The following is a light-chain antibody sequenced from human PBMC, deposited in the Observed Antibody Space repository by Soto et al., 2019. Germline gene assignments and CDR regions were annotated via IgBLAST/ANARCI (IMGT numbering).Light chain of an antibody. V-gene: IGKV3-20*01. Sequence: IVLTLSPGTLSLSPGERATLSCRASQSVSNSYLAWYQQKPGQAPRLLIYDASSRATGISDRFSGSGSGTDFTLTISRLEPEDFAVYYCQQYGGSPYTFGQGTKLEIK. CDR3: QQYGGSPYT. CDR2: DAS. CDR1: QSVSNSY. J-gene: IGKJ2*01.